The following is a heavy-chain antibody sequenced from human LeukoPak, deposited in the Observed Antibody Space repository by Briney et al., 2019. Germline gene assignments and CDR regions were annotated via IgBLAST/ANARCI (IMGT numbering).Heavy chain of an antibody. J-gene: IGHJ4*02. Sequence: PSGGSLRLSCAASGFTFSSYAMSWVRQAPGKGLEWVSTVSGGGGTTYYADSVKGRFTISRDNSKNTLYLQMNSLRAEDTAMYYCATRSAWTGVDYWGQGTLVTVSS. CDR1: GFTFSSYA. CDR2: VSGGGGTT. V-gene: IGHV3-23*01. CDR3: ATRSAWTGVDY. D-gene: IGHD3-3*01.